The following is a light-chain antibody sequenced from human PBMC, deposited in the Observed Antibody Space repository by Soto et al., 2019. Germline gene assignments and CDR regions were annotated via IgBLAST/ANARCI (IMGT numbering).Light chain of an antibody. CDR3: SSYTSSSTLV. CDR2: DVT. V-gene: IGLV2-14*01. J-gene: IGLJ1*01. Sequence: QSVLTQPAFVSGSPGQSITISCTGTNSDVGGYNFVSWYQQHPGKVPKLMIYDVTNRPSGVSNRFSGSKSGNPASLTISGLQAEDEADYYCSSYTSSSTLVFGTGTKVTVL. CDR1: NSDVGGYNF.